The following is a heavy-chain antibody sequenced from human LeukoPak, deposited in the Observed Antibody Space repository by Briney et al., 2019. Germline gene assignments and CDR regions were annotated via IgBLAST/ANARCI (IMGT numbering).Heavy chain of an antibody. CDR1: GFTFTDYW. CDR3: ASLSSYYYASGSYPRTDV. V-gene: IGHV3-7*01. D-gene: IGHD3-10*01. CDR2: IKRDGSEK. J-gene: IGHJ6*02. Sequence: GGSLRLSCAASGFTFTDYWMSWVRQAPGKGLEWVANIKRDGSEKYYVDSVKGRFTISRDNSKNTLYLQMNSLRAEDTAVYYCASLSSYYYASGSYPRTDVWGQGTTVTVSS.